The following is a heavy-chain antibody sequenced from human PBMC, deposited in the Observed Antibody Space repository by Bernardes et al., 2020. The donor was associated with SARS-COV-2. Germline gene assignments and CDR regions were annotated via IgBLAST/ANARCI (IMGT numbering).Heavy chain of an antibody. V-gene: IGHV1-2*02. J-gene: IGHJ6*02. CDR3: ARGAFYYYGMDV. CDR2: INPNSGGT. D-gene: IGHD3-3*02. CDR1: GYTFIAYY. Sequence: ASVKVSCKASGYTFIAYYIRWVRQAPGQGLEWMGWINPNSGGTYYAQNFQGRVTVTRDTSISTAFMELSGLRSDDTALYYCARGAFYYYGMDVWGQGTTVTVSS.